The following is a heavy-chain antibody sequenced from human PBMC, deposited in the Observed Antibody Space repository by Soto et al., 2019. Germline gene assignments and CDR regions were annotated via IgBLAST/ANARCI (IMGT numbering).Heavy chain of an antibody. J-gene: IGHJ4*02. CDR1: GFTFSSYG. CDR2: ISYDGSNK. D-gene: IGHD2-15*01. V-gene: IGHV3-30*18. Sequence: QAQLVESGGGVVQPGRSERLSCAASGFTFSSYGMHWVRQAPGKGLEWVAVISYDGSNKYYADSVKGRFTISRDNSKNTLYLQMNSLRAEDTAVYYCAKETYSGPLDYWGQGTLVTVSS. CDR3: AKETYSGPLDY.